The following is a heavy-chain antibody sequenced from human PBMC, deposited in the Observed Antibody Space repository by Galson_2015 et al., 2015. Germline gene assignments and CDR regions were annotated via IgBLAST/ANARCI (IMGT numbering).Heavy chain of an antibody. V-gene: IGHV3-7*01. Sequence: LSLSCAASGFGFSSYWMTWVRQAPGTGLEWVANIKQDGNEKYYADSVKGRFTIFSDNAKNLLYLQMNNLRVEDTAVYYCARRGPSPDWGQGTLVTVSS. D-gene: IGHD3-10*01. CDR1: GFGFSSYW. CDR2: IKQDGNEK. CDR3: ARRGPSPD. J-gene: IGHJ4*02.